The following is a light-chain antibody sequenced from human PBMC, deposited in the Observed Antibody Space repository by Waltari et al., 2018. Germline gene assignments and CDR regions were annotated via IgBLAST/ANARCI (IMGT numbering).Light chain of an antibody. V-gene: IGLV4-69*01. CDR1: SGPSSYA. CDR2: LNSDGSH. J-gene: IGLJ2*01. Sequence: QLVLTHSPSASASLGASVKLTCTRISGPSSYALAWHQQQPEKGPRYWMKLNSDGSHSKGAGIPDRFSGSSSGAERYLTISSLQSEDEADYYCQTWGTGIHVVFGGGTKLTVL. CDR3: QTWGTGIHVV.